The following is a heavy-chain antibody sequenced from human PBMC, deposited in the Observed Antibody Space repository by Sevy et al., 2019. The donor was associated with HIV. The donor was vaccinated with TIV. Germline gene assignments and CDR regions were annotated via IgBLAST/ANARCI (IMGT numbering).Heavy chain of an antibody. CDR3: VRDLPPSATTVAHFDY. CDR2: ITSSAANK. Sequence: GGSLRLSCAASGFTFSSYEMNWVRQAPGEGPEWVSSITSSAANKYYSDSVKGRFTISRDNAKNSLFLQMNSLRADDTAVYYCVRDLPPSATTVAHFDYWGQGTLVTVSS. V-gene: IGHV3-48*03. D-gene: IGHD4-17*01. CDR1: GFTFSSYE. J-gene: IGHJ4*02.